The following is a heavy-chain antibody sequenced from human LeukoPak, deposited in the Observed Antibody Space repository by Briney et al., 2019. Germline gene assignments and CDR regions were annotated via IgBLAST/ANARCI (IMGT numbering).Heavy chain of an antibody. CDR3: ARGRSGDGYIFPLDY. CDR2: INHSGST. D-gene: IGHD5-24*01. Sequence: PSETPSLTCAVYGGSFSGYYWSWIRQPPGKGLEWIGEINHSGSTNYNPSLKSRVTISVDTSKNQFSLKLSSVTAADTAVYYCARGRSGDGYIFPLDYWGQGTLVTVSS. V-gene: IGHV4-34*01. CDR1: GGSFSGYY. J-gene: IGHJ4*02.